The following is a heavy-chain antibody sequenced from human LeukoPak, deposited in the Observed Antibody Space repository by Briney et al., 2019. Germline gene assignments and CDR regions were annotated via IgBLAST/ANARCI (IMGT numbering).Heavy chain of an antibody. CDR2: ISGSGGST. V-gene: IGHV3-23*01. D-gene: IGHD6-13*01. CDR1: VFTFSSYS. CDR3: AKVAAAGSSLPYYYYGMDV. Sequence: GGSLRLSCAASVFTFSSYSMSWVRQAPWKGLEWVSAISGSGGSTYYADSVKGRFTISRDNSKNTLYLQMNSLRAEDTAVYYCAKVAAAGSSLPYYYYGMDVWGQGTTVTVSS. J-gene: IGHJ6*02.